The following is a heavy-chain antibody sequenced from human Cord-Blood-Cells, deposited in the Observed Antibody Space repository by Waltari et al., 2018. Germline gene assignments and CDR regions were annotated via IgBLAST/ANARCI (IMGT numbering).Heavy chain of an antibody. V-gene: IGHV4-59*08. J-gene: IGHJ4*02. CDR2: IYYSGST. Sequence: QVQLQESGPGLAKPSETLSLTCTVAGGSISSYYWSWIRQPPGKGLEWIGYIYYSGSTNYNPSLKSRVTISVDTSKNQFSLKLSSVTAADTAVYYCARRKRSFDYWGQGTLVTVSS. D-gene: IGHD4-17*01. CDR3: ARRKRSFDY. CDR1: GGSISSYY.